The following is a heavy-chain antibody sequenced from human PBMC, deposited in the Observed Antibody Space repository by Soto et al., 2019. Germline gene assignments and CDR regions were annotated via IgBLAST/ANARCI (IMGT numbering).Heavy chain of an antibody. Sequence: EVQLLESGGGLVQPGGSLRLSCAASGFTFSSYAMSWVRQAPGKGLEWVSAISGSGGSTYYADSVKGRFNISRDNSKNTLYLQMNSLRAEDTAVYYCAKDKDIVVVPAAIPPDYWGQGTLVTVSS. CDR3: AKDKDIVVVPAAIPPDY. V-gene: IGHV3-23*01. CDR1: GFTFSSYA. CDR2: ISGSGGST. D-gene: IGHD2-2*02. J-gene: IGHJ4*02.